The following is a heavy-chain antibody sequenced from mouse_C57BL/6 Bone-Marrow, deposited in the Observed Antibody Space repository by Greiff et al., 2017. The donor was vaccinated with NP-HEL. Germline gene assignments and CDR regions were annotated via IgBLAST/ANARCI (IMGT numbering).Heavy chain of an antibody. V-gene: IGHV1-54*01. Sequence: VKLLESGAELVRPGTSVKVSCKASGYAFTNYLIEWVKQRPGQGLEWIGVINPGSGGTNYNEKFKGKATLTADKSSSTAYMQLSSLTSEDSAVYFCARARGAAYWGQGTLVTVSA. CDR3: ARARGAAY. CDR2: INPGSGGT. CDR1: GYAFTNYL. J-gene: IGHJ3*01.